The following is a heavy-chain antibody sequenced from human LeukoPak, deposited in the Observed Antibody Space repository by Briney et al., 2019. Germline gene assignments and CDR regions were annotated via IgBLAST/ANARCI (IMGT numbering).Heavy chain of an antibody. CDR2: ISSSGSTI. CDR3: AKGLYDWLSDADY. J-gene: IGHJ4*02. D-gene: IGHD3-9*01. V-gene: IGHV3-11*04. Sequence: GRSLRLACAASGFTFSDYYMSWISPAPGKGREWVSSISSSGSTISYTDSVKGRFTISRHNARHSLYLQMTSLRAEDTAVYYCAKGLYDWLSDADYWGQGTLVTVSS. CDR1: GFTFSDYY.